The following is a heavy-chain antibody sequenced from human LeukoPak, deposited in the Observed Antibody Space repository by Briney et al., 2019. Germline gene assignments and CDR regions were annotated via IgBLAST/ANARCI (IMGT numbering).Heavy chain of an antibody. CDR1: GFTFTNYA. V-gene: IGHV3-23*01. CDR2: ISGSDSKT. CDR3: AKDAANYPFFFDF. D-gene: IGHD4/OR15-4a*01. J-gene: IGHJ4*02. Sequence: SGGSLRLSCAASGFTFTNYAMTWVRQAPGKGLEWVSSISGSDSKTYYADSVKGRFTISRDNAKNTVYLQMNSLRAEDTAIYYCAKDAANYPFFFDFWGQGTPVTVSS.